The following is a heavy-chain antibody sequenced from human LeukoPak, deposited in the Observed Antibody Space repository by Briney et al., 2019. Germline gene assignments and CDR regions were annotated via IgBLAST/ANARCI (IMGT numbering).Heavy chain of an antibody. CDR3: ARGPPLAFYDSSGYPGKH. D-gene: IGHD3-22*01. CDR1: GYTLTSYY. Sequence: ASVKVSCKASGYTLTSYYMHWVRQAPGQGLEWMGIINPSGGSTSYAQKFQGRVTMTRDMSTSTVYMELSSLRSEDTAVYYCARGPPLAFYDSSGYPGKHWGQGTLVTVSS. CDR2: INPSGGST. J-gene: IGHJ1*01. V-gene: IGHV1-46*01.